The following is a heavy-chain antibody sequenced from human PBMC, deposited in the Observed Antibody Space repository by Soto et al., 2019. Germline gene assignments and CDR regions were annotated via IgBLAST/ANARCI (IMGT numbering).Heavy chain of an antibody. CDR3: ARGGVSTRTFDY. V-gene: IGHV5-51*01. D-gene: IGHD3-3*01. CDR2: IYPSDSDT. Sequence: PGESLKISCKGSGYNFTGYWIAWVRQMPGKGLELMGIIYPSDSDTRYRPSFQGQVTISADKSISSAYLQWSSLRASDTAMYYCARGGVSTRTFDYWGQGTPVTVSS. CDR1: GYNFTGYW. J-gene: IGHJ4*02.